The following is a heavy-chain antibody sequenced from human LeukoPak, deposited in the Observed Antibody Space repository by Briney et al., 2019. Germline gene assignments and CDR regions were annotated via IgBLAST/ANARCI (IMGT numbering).Heavy chain of an antibody. Sequence: PGGSLRLSCAASGFIFSHYTMTWVRQAPGKGLEWVSSINGSGDAALYADSVRGRFTISRDNSKNTVSLQMNSLRAEDTAVYYCARGDDGGVPEWNWGQGTLVTVSS. CDR2: INGSGDAA. CDR1: GFIFSHYT. D-gene: IGHD3-3*01. CDR3: ARGDDGGVPEWN. V-gene: IGHV3-23*01. J-gene: IGHJ4*02.